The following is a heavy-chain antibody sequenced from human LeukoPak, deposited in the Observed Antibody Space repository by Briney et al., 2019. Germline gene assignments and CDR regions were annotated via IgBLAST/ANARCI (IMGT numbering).Heavy chain of an antibody. CDR1: GGFFSGYY. Sequence: SETLSLTCAVYGGFFSGYYWSWIRQPPGKGLEWIGYINHSGSTNYNPSLMSRVAMSVDTSKNQFSLNLRSVTAADTAVYYCARGGVTIFGVVINEEYYFDYWGQGTLVTVSS. D-gene: IGHD3-3*01. CDR3: ARGGVTIFGVVINEEYYFDY. V-gene: IGHV4-34*01. J-gene: IGHJ4*02. CDR2: INHSGST.